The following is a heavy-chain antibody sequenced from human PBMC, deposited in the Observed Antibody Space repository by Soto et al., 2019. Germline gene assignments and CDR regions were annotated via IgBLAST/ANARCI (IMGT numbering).Heavy chain of an antibody. D-gene: IGHD1-1*01. CDR3: ARPLSSYWNDKNYDY. CDR1: GYTFTNYA. V-gene: IGHV1-3*04. CDR2: IKTGNGDT. Sequence: QVQLVQSGAEEKKPGASVKVSCRASGYTFTNYAMHWVRQAPGQSLEWMGWIKTGNGDTQYSQRFQGRVTITRDTSALTAYMEVSSLTSEDTAVYYCARPLSSYWNDKNYDYWGQGTLLTVSS. J-gene: IGHJ4*02.